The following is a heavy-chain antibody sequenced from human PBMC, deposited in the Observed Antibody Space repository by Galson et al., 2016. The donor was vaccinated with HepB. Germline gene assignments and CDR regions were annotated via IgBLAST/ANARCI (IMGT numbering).Heavy chain of an antibody. CDR3: ATDKVDTVAIGFDN. Sequence: SLRLSCAASGLAFSTNSMNWVRQAPGKGLEWVSSISRNRVNTYYAASVEGRFTISRDNGKKSLYLEMNSLRVEDTAIYYCATDKVDTVAIGFDNWGQGTLVIVSS. CDR1: GLAFSTNS. V-gene: IGHV3-21*01. CDR2: ISRNRVNT. J-gene: IGHJ4*02. D-gene: IGHD5-12*01.